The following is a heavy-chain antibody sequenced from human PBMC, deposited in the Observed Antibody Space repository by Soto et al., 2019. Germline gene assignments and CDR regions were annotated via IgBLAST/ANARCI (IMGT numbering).Heavy chain of an antibody. CDR1: GFTFSTYW. V-gene: IGHV3-7*05. CDR3: ARGGGHTYGRLPGVY. D-gene: IGHD5-18*01. CDR2: VKQDGSEK. J-gene: IGHJ4*02. Sequence: EVQLVESGGGLVQPGGSLRLSCAASGFTFSTYWMTWVRQAPGKGLEWVAHVKQDGSEKYNVDSVKGRFTISRDNAKNSLYLQMNSLRAEDPAVYYCARGGGHTYGRLPGVYWGQGILVTVSS.